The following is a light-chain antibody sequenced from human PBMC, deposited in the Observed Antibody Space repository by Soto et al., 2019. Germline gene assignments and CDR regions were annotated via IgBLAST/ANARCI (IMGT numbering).Light chain of an antibody. CDR3: CSYGGTYTYV. CDR1: KSDLSDYPY. CDR2: HVT. V-gene: IGLV2-11*01. Sequence: QPAPTHPRPMSGSPEQSVTTSCTGTKSDLSDYPYVSWSQQPPCKTPKFMIYHVTRRPSGVPDRFSGSQSCNTSSLTISGLQAEDEADYYCCSYGGTYTYVFGTGTKVTVL. J-gene: IGLJ1*01.